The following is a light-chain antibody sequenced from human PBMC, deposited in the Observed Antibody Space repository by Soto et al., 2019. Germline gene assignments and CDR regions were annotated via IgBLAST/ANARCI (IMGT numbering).Light chain of an antibody. V-gene: IGKV3D-15*01. CDR3: QQYSDWPPWT. CDR2: GAS. J-gene: IGKJ1*01. CDR1: QTITSSN. Sequence: TQSPGTLSLSPGERATLSCRAGQTITSSNLAWYQQKPGQTPRLVIYGASTRATGIPDRFSGGGSGTEFTLTISSLQSEDFAVYYCQQYSDWPPWTFGQGTKVDIK.